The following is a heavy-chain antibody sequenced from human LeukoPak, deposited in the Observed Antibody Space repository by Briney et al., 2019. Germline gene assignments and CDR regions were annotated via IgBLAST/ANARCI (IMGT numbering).Heavy chain of an antibody. CDR2: IRSKANNYAT. V-gene: IGHV3-73*01. Sequence: PGGSLRLSCAASGFTFSGSAMHWVRQASGRALEWVGRIRSKANNYATTFGASVKGRFTISRDDSKNTAYLQMNSLKTEDTAVYYCSRLGHDTLTGPIDDWGQGTLVTVSS. D-gene: IGHD3-9*01. CDR1: GFTFSGSA. J-gene: IGHJ4*02. CDR3: SRLGHDTLTGPIDD.